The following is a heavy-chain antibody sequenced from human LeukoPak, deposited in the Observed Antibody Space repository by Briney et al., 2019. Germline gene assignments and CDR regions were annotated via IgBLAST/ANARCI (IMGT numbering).Heavy chain of an antibody. CDR3: ATARKYRFDN. J-gene: IGHJ5*02. V-gene: IGHV3-74*01. Sequence: PGGSLRLSCAASGFIFSNYWMHWVRQAPGEELVWVSRMNTDGSTINYADYVKGRFTISRDNAKNTLYLQMNSLTTEDTAVYYCATARKYRFDNWGQGILVTVSS. D-gene: IGHD6-25*01. CDR2: MNTDGSTI. CDR1: GFIFSNYW.